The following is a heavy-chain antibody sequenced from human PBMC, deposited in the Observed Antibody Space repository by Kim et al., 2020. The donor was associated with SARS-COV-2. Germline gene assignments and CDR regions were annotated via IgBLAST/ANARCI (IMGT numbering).Heavy chain of an antibody. Sequence: ASVKVSCKASGYTFTSYDINWVRQATGQGLEWMGWMNPNSGNTGYAQKFQGRVTMTRNTSISTAYMELSSLRSEDTAVYYCARGPPWEFGELIHYYYGMDVWGQGTTVTVSS. CDR2: MNPNSGNT. CDR3: ARGPPWEFGELIHYYYGMDV. J-gene: IGHJ6*02. D-gene: IGHD3-10*01. CDR1: GYTFTSYD. V-gene: IGHV1-8*01.